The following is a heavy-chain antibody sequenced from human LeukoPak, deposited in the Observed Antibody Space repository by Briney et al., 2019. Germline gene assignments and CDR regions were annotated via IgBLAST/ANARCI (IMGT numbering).Heavy chain of an antibody. Sequence: GGSLRLSCAASGFTFSSYAMHWVRQAPGKGLEWVAVISYDGSNKYYADSVKGRFTISRDNSKNTLYLQMDSLRAEDTAVYYCGRHFSRGWTYHYGMDVWGQGTTVTVSS. D-gene: IGHD6-19*01. V-gene: IGHV3-30*04. CDR1: GFTFSSYA. CDR3: GRHFSRGWTYHYGMDV. CDR2: ISYDGSNK. J-gene: IGHJ6*02.